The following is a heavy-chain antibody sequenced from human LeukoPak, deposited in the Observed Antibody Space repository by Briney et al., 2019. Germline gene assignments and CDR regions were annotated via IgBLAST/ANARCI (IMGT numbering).Heavy chain of an antibody. Sequence: SGPTLVKPTQTLTLTCTFSGFSLSTSGVGVGWIRQPPGKALEWLALIYWDDDERYSPSLKSRLTITKDTAKNQVVRKMTNMDPXXXXXXXXAHXGXLTTGFDYWGQGTLVTVSS. CDR2: IYWDDDE. J-gene: IGHJ4*02. CDR1: GFSLSTSGVG. D-gene: IGHD4-17*01. V-gene: IGHV2-5*02. CDR3: AHXGXLTTGFDY.